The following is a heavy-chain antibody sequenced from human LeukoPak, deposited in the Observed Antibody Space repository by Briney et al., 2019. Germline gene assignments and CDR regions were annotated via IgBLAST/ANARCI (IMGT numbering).Heavy chain of an antibody. CDR2: IRSKANSYAT. Sequence: GGSLRLSCAASGFTFSASPMHWVRQASGKGLEWVGRIRSKANSYATAYAASVKGRFTISRDDSKNTAYLQMNSLKTEDTAVYYCTRLGYCSSTSCYASDYWGQGTLVTASS. V-gene: IGHV3-73*01. D-gene: IGHD2-2*01. J-gene: IGHJ4*02. CDR1: GFTFSASP. CDR3: TRLGYCSSTSCYASDY.